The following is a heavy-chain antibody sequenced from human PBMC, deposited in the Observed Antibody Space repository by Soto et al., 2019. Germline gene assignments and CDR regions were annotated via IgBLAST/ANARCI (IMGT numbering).Heavy chain of an antibody. Sequence: SETLSLTCVVSNFSISSGYYWGWIRQSPGKGPERIASIYRSGTTSYNPSLKSRVTISVDPSKNQFSLMLTAVTAADTAVYYCARTHSGSYYSVFNYWGRGSLVTVSS. CDR1: NFSISSGYY. CDR2: IYRSGTT. CDR3: ARTHSGSYYSVFNY. J-gene: IGHJ4*02. V-gene: IGHV4-38-2*01. D-gene: IGHD1-26*01.